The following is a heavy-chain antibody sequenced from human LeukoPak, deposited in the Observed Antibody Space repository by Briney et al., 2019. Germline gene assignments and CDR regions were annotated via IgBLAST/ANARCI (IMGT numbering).Heavy chain of an antibody. CDR2: INPNSGGT. V-gene: IGHV1-2*02. CDR1: GYTFTGYY. Sequence: ASVKVSCKASGYTFTGYYMHWVRQAPGQGLEWMGWINPNSGGTNYAQKFQGRVTMTRDTSIGTAYMELSRLRSDDTAVYHCARDIVMVTYWFDPWGQGTLVTVSS. J-gene: IGHJ5*02. CDR3: ARDIVMVTYWFDP. D-gene: IGHD5-18*01.